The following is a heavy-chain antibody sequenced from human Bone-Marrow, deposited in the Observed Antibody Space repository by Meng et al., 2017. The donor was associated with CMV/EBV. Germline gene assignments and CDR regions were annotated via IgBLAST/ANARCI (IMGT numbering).Heavy chain of an antibody. Sequence: GGSLRLSCKASGYTFTSYYMHWVRQAPGQGLEWMGIINPSGGSTSYAQKFQGRVTMTRDTSTSTVYMELSSLRSEDTAVYYCARDAYDSSGYYYGLLLKEPTYYFDYWGQGTLVTVSS. D-gene: IGHD3-22*01. CDR3: ARDAYDSSGYYYGLLLKEPTYYFDY. CDR1: GYTFTSYY. CDR2: INPSGGST. V-gene: IGHV1-46*01. J-gene: IGHJ4*02.